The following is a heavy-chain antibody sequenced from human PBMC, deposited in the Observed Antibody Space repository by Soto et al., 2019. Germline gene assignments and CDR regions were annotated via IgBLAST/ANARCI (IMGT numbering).Heavy chain of an antibody. V-gene: IGHV3-72*01. CDR2: IRNKAKRYTT. D-gene: IGHD3-22*01. CDR3: ARGTPWPEYSSPLSQHWGMDV. Sequence: GGSLRLSCAASGFTFSDHYMDWVRQAPGMGLEWIVRIRNKAKRYTTEYAASVKGRFTISRDDSKNSVYLQMNSLKFEDTAVYYCARGTPWPEYSSPLSQHWGMDVWGQGTTVTVSS. CDR1: GFTFSDHY. J-gene: IGHJ6*02.